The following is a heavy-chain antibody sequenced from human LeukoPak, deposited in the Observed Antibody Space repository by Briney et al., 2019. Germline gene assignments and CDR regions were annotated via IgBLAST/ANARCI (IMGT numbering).Heavy chain of an antibody. Sequence: ASVKVSCKVSGYTLTELSMHWVRQAPGKGLEWMGGFDPEDGETIYAQKFQGRVTMTEDTSTDTAYMELSSLRSEDTAVYYCATWVPITIFGVVTQRANWFDPWGQGTLVTVSS. CDR3: ATWVPITIFGVVTQRANWFDP. J-gene: IGHJ5*02. D-gene: IGHD3-3*01. CDR1: GYTLTELS. CDR2: FDPEDGET. V-gene: IGHV1-24*01.